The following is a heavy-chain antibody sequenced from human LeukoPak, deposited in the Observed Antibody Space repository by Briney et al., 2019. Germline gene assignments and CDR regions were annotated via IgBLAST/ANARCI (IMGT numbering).Heavy chain of an antibody. CDR2: INPNSGGT. CDR1: GYTFTGYY. V-gene: IGHV1-2*06. J-gene: IGHJ4*02. CDR3: ARGLGGIAAAGTDRYFDY. Sequence: ASVKVSCKASGYTFTGYYMHWVRQAPGQGLEWMGRINPNSGGTNYAQKFQGRVTMTRDTSISTAYMELSRLRSDDTAVYYCARGLGGIAAAGTDRYFDYWGKGTLVTVSS. D-gene: IGHD6-13*01.